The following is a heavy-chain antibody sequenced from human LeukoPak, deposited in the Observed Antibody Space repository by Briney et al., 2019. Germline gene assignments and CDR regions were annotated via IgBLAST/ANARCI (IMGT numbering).Heavy chain of an antibody. V-gene: IGHV3-23*01. J-gene: IGHJ4*02. CDR2: MSGDATST. Sequence: GGSLRLSCAASGFTFSSFAMNWVRQAPGKGLEWVSTMSGDATSTYYADSVKGRFTISRDNSKNTLFLQMNSLRAEYTAVYYCARDQYSYAHAAHWGQGTLVTVSS. CDR1: GFTFSSFA. CDR3: ARDQYSYAHAAH. D-gene: IGHD5-18*01.